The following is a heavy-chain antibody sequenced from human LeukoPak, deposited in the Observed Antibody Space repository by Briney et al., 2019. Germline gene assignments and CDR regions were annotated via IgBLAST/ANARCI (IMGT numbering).Heavy chain of an antibody. D-gene: IGHD6-13*01. Sequence: ASVKVSCKASGYTFTNFYMHWVRQAPGQGLEWMGIINPSGGSTSYAQKFQGRVTMTRDTSTSTVYMGLSSLRSEDTAVYYCARDLDLIAAAGTAPGDWGQGTLVTVSS. CDR2: INPSGGST. V-gene: IGHV1-46*01. CDR3: ARDLDLIAAAGTAPGD. J-gene: IGHJ4*02. CDR1: GYTFTNFY.